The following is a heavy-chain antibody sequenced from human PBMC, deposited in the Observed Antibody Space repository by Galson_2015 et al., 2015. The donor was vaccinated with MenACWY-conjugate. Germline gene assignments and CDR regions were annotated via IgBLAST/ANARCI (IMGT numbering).Heavy chain of an antibody. CDR3: AHSREIVALGNYFDY. CDR1: GFSLSTSGVG. V-gene: IGHV2-5*02. J-gene: IGHJ4*02. D-gene: IGHD2-21*01. CDR2: IYWDDDK. Sequence: PALVKPTQTLTLTCTFSGFSLSTSGVGVGWIRQPPGKALEWLALIYWDDDKRYSPSLKSRLTITKDTSKNQVVLTMTNMDPVDTATYYCAHSREIVALGNYFDYWGQGTLVTVSS.